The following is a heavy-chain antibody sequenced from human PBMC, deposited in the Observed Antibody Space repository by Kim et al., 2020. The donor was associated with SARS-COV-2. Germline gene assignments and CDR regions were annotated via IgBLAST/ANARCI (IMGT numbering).Heavy chain of an antibody. Sequence: SETLSLTCTVSGGSISGYYWNWIRQPPGKRLVWIGYIYHSGSTTYNPSLRSRVTISVDTSKNLFSLKLISVTAADSAGCYCARGPTVDRGYDSGTPFDYWGQGGLVTVSS. D-gene: IGHD3-3*01. CDR3: ARGPTVDRGYDSGTPFDY. CDR2: IYHSGST. CDR1: GGSISGYY. J-gene: IGHJ4*02. V-gene: IGHV4-59*13.